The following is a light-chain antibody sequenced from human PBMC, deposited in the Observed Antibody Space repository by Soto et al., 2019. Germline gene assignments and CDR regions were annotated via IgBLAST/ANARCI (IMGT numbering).Light chain of an antibody. CDR2: AAS. J-gene: IGKJ3*01. Sequence: DIQMTQSPSSLSASVGDRVTITCRASQSISSYLNWYQQKPGKAPKFLIYAASSLQSGVPSRFSGSGSGTDFTLTISSLQPEDFATYYCQQSYSSPRTFGPGNIVDIK. CDR3: QQSYSSPRT. CDR1: QSISSY. V-gene: IGKV1-39*01.